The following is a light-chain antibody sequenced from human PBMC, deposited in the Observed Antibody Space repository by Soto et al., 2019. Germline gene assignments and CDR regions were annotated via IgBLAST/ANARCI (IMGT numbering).Light chain of an antibody. Sequence: ELVFAQAPAPLSFSPGERAPPSCRASQSVSSYLAWYQQKPGQAPRLLIYGASNRATGIPDRFSGSGSGTDFTLTISRLEPEDFAVYYCQQYGSPGTFGQGTKVDIK. J-gene: IGKJ1*01. CDR3: QQYGSPGT. V-gene: IGKV3-20*01. CDR2: GAS. CDR1: QSVSSY.